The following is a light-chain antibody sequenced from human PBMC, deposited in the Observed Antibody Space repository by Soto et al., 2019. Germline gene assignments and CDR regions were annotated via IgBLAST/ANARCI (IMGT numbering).Light chain of an antibody. V-gene: IGKV3-20*01. J-gene: IGKJ2*01. Sequence: EIVLTQSPGTLSLSPGERATLSCRASQSVSSSDLAWYQQKPGQAPRLVIYGASSRATGIPDRFSGSGSGTDFTLTISRLEPEDFAVYYCQQYGSSSYTFGQGTKLEIK. CDR2: GAS. CDR3: QQYGSSSYT. CDR1: QSVSSSD.